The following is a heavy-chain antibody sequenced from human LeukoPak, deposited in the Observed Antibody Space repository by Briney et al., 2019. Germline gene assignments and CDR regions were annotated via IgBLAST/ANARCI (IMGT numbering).Heavy chain of an antibody. D-gene: IGHD2-15*01. CDR1: GYTFTAYY. Sequence: ASVKVSCKASGYTFTAYYIHWVRQAPGQGLEWMGWINPNSGGTNYAQKFQGRVTMTRDTSISTAYMELSRLTSDDTAVYYCARGGGYCSGGSCDPLDYWGQGTLVTVSS. CDR3: ARGGGYCSGGSCDPLDY. V-gene: IGHV1-2*02. J-gene: IGHJ4*02. CDR2: INPNSGGT.